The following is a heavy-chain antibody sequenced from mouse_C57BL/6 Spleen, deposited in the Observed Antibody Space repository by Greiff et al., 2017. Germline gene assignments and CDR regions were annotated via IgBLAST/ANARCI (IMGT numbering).Heavy chain of an antibody. CDR3: ARHYCGSSYWYFDV. CDR2: IWRDGST. CDR1: GFSLTSYG. J-gene: IGHJ1*03. Sequence: QVQLKESGPGLVAPSPCLSISCTASGFSLTSYGVHWVRQPPGKGLEWLVVIWRDGSTTYNTAHKSRLSNNKDNSKSQVFLKMNSLQTDDTAMYYCARHYCGSSYWYFDVWGTGTTVTVSS. D-gene: IGHD1-1*01. V-gene: IGHV2-6-1*01.